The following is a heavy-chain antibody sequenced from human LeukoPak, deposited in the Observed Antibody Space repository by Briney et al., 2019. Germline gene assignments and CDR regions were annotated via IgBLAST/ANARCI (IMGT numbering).Heavy chain of an antibody. V-gene: IGHV4-31*03. J-gene: IGHJ4*02. CDR1: GGSLNSGSYY. Sequence: SQTLSLTCTVFGGSLNSGSYYWSLVRQHPGKGLEWIGYISYRGGTHYNPSLRSRVSISGDTSKNQSSLSVNSVTAADTAVYYCARMPRGTEVVTPYYSDHWGQGTLVTVSS. CDR2: ISYRGGT. D-gene: IGHD2-21*02. CDR3: ARMPRGTEVVTPYYSDH.